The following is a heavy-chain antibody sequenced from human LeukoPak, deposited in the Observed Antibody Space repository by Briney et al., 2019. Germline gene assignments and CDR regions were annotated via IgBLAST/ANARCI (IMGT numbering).Heavy chain of an antibody. V-gene: IGHV3-48*02. J-gene: IGHJ4*02. CDR3: ARGWELDY. Sequence: GGSLRLSCAASGFTFSNHGMNWVRQAPGKGLEWVSYIFRSGSPIYYADSLRGRFTISRDNANNSLYLQMNSLRDEDTAVYYCARGWELDYWGQGILVTVSS. CDR1: GFTFSNHG. D-gene: IGHD1-26*01. CDR2: IFRSGSPI.